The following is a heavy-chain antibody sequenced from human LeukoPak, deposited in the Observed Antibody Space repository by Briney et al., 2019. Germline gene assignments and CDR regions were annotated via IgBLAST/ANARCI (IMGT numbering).Heavy chain of an antibody. D-gene: IGHD6-6*01. V-gene: IGHV4-34*01. Sequence: SETLSLTCAVYGGSFSGYCWSWIRQPPGKGLEWIGEINHSGSTNYNPSLKSRVTISVDTSKNQFSLKLSSVTAADTAVYYCARRPYSSSSEGIDYWGQGTLVTVSS. CDR1: GGSFSGYC. J-gene: IGHJ4*02. CDR3: ARRPYSSSSEGIDY. CDR2: INHSGST.